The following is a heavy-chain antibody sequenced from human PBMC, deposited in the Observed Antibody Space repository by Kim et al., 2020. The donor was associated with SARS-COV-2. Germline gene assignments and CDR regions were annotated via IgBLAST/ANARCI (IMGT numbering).Heavy chain of an antibody. V-gene: IGHV3-23*01. Sequence: DSVKGRFTISRDNSKNTLYLQMNSLRAEDTAVYYCAKDLSSIAVAANFDYWGQGTLVTVSS. D-gene: IGHD6-19*01. CDR3: AKDLSSIAVAANFDY. J-gene: IGHJ4*02.